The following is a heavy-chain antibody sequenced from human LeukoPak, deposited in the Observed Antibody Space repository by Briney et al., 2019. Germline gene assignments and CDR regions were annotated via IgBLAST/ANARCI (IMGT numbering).Heavy chain of an antibody. Sequence: ASVKVSYKASGSTFTSCGISWVRQAPGQGLEWMGWISAYNGNTNYAQRRQGRVTITKDTSTSTAYMELRSLRSDDTAVYYCAICHSGSYGGHWFVPWGQETLVTVSS. J-gene: IGHJ5*02. V-gene: IGHV1-18*01. CDR2: ISAYNGNT. D-gene: IGHD1-26*01. CDR3: AICHSGSYGGHWFVP. CDR1: GSTFTSCG.